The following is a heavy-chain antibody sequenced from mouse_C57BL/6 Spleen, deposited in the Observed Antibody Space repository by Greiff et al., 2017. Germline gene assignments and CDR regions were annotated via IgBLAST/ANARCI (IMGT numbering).Heavy chain of an antibody. D-gene: IGHD3-2*02. CDR1: GYSFTDSY. V-gene: IGHV1-39*01. CDR2: INPEYGTT. J-gene: IGHJ2*01. CDR3: ARTRLNFDY. Sequence: EVQLQQSGPELVKPRASVKISCKASGYSFTDSYMNWVKQSTGKGLEWIGLINPEYGTTSYTQKFKGKATLTVDPSSSTAYMQLNSLTSEDSAVYYCARTRLNFDYWGQGPTLTVSS.